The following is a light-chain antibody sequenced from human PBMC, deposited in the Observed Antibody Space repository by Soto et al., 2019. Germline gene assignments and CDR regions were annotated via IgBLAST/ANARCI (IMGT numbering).Light chain of an antibody. J-gene: IGKJ5*01. CDR3: QQFDDSVT. CDR2: GTS. CDR1: QSVSSR. Sequence: EIVMTRSPGSLSLSPVEIAALSCRASQSVSSRLAWYQQKPGQAPRLLIYGTSDRATGTPDRFSGSGSGTDFTLTISRLETEDSAVYYCQQFDDSVTFGQGTRLEIK. V-gene: IGKV3-20*01.